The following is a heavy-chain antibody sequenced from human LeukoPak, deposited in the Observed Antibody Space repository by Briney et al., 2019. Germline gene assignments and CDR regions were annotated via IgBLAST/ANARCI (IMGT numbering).Heavy chain of an antibody. CDR2: IYYSGST. CDR3: ARMQQLVMDIDY. D-gene: IGHD6-6*01. Sequence: SETLSLTCTVSGGSISSSSYYWGWIRQPPGKGLEWIGSIYYSGSTYYNPSLKSRVTISVDTSKNQFSLKLSSVTAADTAVYYCARMQQLVMDIDYWGQGTLVTVSS. V-gene: IGHV4-39*01. CDR1: GGSISSSSYY. J-gene: IGHJ4*02.